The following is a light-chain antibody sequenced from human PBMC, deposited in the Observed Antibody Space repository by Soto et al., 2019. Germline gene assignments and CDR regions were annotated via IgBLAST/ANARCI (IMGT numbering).Light chain of an antibody. CDR2: LGP. CDR3: IQTLQTPWT. J-gene: IGKJ1*01. Sequence: DIVMTQSPLSLPVTPGEPASISCRSSQSLLHSTGYNYLSWYIQKPGRSPQLLIYLGPHRASGVRDRFSGSGSGTDFTLRISRVEAEDVGVYYCIQTLQTPWTFGQGTKVEIK. CDR1: QSLLHSTGYNY. V-gene: IGKV2-28*01.